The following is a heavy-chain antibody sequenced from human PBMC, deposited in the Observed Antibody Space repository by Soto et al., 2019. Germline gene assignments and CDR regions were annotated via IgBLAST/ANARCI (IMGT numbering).Heavy chain of an antibody. D-gene: IGHD2-15*01. CDR1: GFTFSDHY. V-gene: IGHV3-11*06. J-gene: IGHJ4*02. CDR2: ISPRTTYK. CDR3: SRGGGGGLFDL. Sequence: PGGSLRLSCASSGFTFSDHYMSWIRRSPGKGLEFLSYISPRTTYKNYADSVKGRFTISRDNAKNSLYLQLNSLRAEDTAIYYFSRGGGGGLFDLWGQGTFVTVSS.